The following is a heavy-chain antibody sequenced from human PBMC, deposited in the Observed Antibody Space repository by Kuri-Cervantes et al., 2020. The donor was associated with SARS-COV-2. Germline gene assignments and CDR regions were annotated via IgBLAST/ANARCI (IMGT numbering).Heavy chain of an antibody. CDR2: INHSGST. CDR3: ARHPFTGIAAAGPYFDY. V-gene: IGHV4-34*01. J-gene: IGHJ4*02. D-gene: IGHD6-13*01. Sequence: GSLRLSCAVYGGSFSGYYWSWIRQPPGKGLEWIGEINHSGSTNYNPSLKSRVTISVDTSKNQFSLKLSSVTAADTAVYYCARHPFTGIAAAGPYFDYWGQGTLVTVSS. CDR1: GGSFSGYY.